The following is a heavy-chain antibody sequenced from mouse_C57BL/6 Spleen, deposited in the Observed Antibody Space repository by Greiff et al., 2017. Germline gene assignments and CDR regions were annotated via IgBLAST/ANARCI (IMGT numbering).Heavy chain of an antibody. Sequence: VQLQESGAELVRPGASVKLSCKASGYTFTDYYINWVKQRPGQGLEWIARIYPGSGNTYYNEKFKGKDTLTAEKSSSTAYMQLSSLTSEDSTVYFCARWDGNYLYYFDYWGQGTTLTVSS. CDR2: IYPGSGNT. CDR1: GYTFTDYY. D-gene: IGHD2-1*01. CDR3: ARWDGNYLYYFDY. J-gene: IGHJ2*01. V-gene: IGHV1-76*01.